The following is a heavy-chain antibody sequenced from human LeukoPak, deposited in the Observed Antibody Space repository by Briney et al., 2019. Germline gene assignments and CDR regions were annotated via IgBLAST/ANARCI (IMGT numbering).Heavy chain of an antibody. CDR2: IIYDGSNK. V-gene: IGHV3-30*04. Sequence: PPGGSLRLSCAASGFDFSSYAMHWVRQAPGKGLEWMAVIIYDGSNKNYADSVKGRFTISRDNSRNTLYMKMNSLRVEDTAVYYCARGVGETLSGWTLDYWGHGTLVTVSS. CDR1: GFDFSSYA. J-gene: IGHJ4*01. CDR3: ARGVGETLSGWTLDY. D-gene: IGHD6-19*01.